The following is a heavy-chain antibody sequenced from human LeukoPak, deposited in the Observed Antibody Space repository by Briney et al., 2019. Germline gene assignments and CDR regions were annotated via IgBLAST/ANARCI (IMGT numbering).Heavy chain of an antibody. V-gene: IGHV4-34*01. CDR2: INHSGST. D-gene: IGHD3-22*01. CDR3: ARDLGNYDSSGYYSDY. Sequence: PSETLSLTCAVYGGSFSGYYWSWIRQPPGKGLEWIGEINHSGSTNYNPSLKSRVTISVDTSKNQFSLKLSSVTAADTAVYYCARDLGNYDSSGYYSDYWGQGTLVTVSS. J-gene: IGHJ4*02. CDR1: GGSFSGYY.